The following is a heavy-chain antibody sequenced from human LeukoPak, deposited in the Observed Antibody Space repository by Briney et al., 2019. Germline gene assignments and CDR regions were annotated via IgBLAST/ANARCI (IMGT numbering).Heavy chain of an antibody. D-gene: IGHD3-9*01. CDR2: IYYSGST. J-gene: IGHJ6*03. CDR1: GGSIISSSYY. Sequence: PSETPSLTCTVSGGSIISSSYYWGWIRQPPGKGLEWIGSIYYSGSTNYNPSLKSRVTISVDTSKNQFSLKLSSVTAADTAVYYCARGERYFDWLLPDYYYYYMDVWGKGTTVTVSS. V-gene: IGHV4-39*07. CDR3: ARGERYFDWLLPDYYYYYMDV.